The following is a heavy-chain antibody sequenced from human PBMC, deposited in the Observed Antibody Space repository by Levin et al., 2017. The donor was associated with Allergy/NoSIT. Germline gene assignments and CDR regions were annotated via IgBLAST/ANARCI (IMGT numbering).Heavy chain of an antibody. CDR2: IHRGGNT. J-gene: IGHJ4*02. CDR1: GLTVNNNY. D-gene: IGHD6-13*01. Sequence: GESLKISCAASGLTVNNNYMSWVRQAPGKGLEWVSVIHRGGNTYYADSVKGRFTISRDNSKNTLDLQMNSLRAEDTAVYYCARWSGSSLDYWGQGTLVTVSS. CDR3: ARWSGSSLDY. V-gene: IGHV3-53*01.